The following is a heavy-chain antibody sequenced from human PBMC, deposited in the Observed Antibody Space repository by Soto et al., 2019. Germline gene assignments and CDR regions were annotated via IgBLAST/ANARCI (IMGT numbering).Heavy chain of an antibody. D-gene: IGHD6-13*01. CDR3: ASRGEEYAAYYFAY. CDR2: IVPAFGAT. Sequence: QVQLLQSGAEVKKPGSSVMLSCKASGGTFSTYTLSWVRQAPGQGLEWMGGIVPAFGATNYAQKFQGRVTITADESTSTAYMALSSLRSEVTAVYSCASRGEEYAAYYFAYWGQGTLVTVSS. CDR1: GGTFSTYT. J-gene: IGHJ4*02. V-gene: IGHV1-69*12.